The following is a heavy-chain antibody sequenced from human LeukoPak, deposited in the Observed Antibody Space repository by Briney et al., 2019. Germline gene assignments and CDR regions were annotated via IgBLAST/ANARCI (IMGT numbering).Heavy chain of an antibody. CDR2: IYDGGST. V-gene: IGHV4-59*01. CDR1: GGSITTYY. Sequence: SETLSLTCTVSGGSITTYYWSWIWQPPGKGLEWIGCIYDGGSTNYNPSLESRVTTSVDTSKNQFSLKLSSVTAADTAVYYCARDRGVRVFDIWGQGTMVTVSS. J-gene: IGHJ3*02. CDR3: ARDRGVRVFDI. D-gene: IGHD3-10*01.